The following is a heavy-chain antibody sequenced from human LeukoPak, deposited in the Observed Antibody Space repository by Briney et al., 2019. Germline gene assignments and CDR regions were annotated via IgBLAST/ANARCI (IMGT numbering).Heavy chain of an antibody. V-gene: IGHV3-30-3*01. D-gene: IGHD2-8*01. J-gene: IGHJ3*02. CDR3: ARDPGGNQNGLDI. CDR2: ISYDGSNK. CDR1: GFTFSSYA. Sequence: GGSLRLSCAASGFTFSSYAMHWVRQAPGKGLEWVAVISYDGSNKYYADSVKGRFTISRDNSKNTLYLQMNSLRAEDTAVYYCARDPGGNQNGLDIWGQGTMVTVSS.